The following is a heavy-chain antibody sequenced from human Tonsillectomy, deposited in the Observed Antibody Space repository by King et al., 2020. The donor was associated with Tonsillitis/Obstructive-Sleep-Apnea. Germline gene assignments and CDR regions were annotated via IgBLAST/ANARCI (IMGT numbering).Heavy chain of an antibody. CDR2: IYWDDDK. Sequence: TLQESGPTLVKPTQTLTLTCTFSGFSLSTSAVGVGWIRQPPGKALEWLALIYWDDDKRYSPTLKSRLTITKVTSKNQVILTMTNMDPVDTATYYCVQLADASGSYYPTHFDYWGQGTLVTVSS. J-gene: IGHJ4*02. CDR3: VQLADASGSYYPTHFDY. V-gene: IGHV2-5*02. D-gene: IGHD3-10*01. CDR1: GFSLSTSAVG.